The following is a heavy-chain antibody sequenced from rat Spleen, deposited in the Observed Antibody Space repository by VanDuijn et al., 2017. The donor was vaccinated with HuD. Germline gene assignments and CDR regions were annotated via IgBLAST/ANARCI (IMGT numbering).Heavy chain of an antibody. D-gene: IGHD1-1*01. Sequence: EVQLVESGGGLVQPGRSLKLSCAASGFSFSDHYMAWVRQTPTKGLEWVASISYDGGSTYYRDSVKGRFTISRDNAKSTLYLQMDSLRSEDTATYYCATDHPYYSGDYWGQGVMVTVSS. CDR2: ISYDGGST. CDR3: ATDHPYYSGDY. CDR1: GFSFSDHY. V-gene: IGHV5-20*01. J-gene: IGHJ2*01.